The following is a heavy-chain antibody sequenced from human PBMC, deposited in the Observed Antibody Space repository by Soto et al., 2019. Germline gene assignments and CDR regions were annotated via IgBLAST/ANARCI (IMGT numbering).Heavy chain of an antibody. CDR2: ISYDGSNK. Sequence: QVQLVESGGGVVQPGRSLRLSCAASGFTFRSYGMYWVRQAPGKGLEWVAVISYDGSNKYYADSVKGRFTISRDSSKKTLYLQMNSLRAEDTGVYYCAKVVVARTNWYYFDCWGQGILVIVSP. J-gene: IGHJ4*02. D-gene: IGHD2-2*01. CDR1: GFTFRSYG. CDR3: AKVVVARTNWYYFDC. V-gene: IGHV3-30*18.